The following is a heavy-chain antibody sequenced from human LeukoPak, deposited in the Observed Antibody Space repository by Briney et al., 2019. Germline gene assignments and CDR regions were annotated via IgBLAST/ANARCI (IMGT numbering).Heavy chain of an antibody. CDR1: GGSISTYY. J-gene: IGHJ4*02. V-gene: IGHV4-4*07. D-gene: IGHD6-6*01. CDR2: IHTSGST. Sequence: PSETLSLTCTVSGGSISTYYWSWIRQPARKGLEWIGRIHTSGSTDYNPSLKSRVTMSVDTSKKQFSLRLSSVTAADTAMYYCARGGSMTARPFVSIDYWGQGTLVTVSS. CDR3: ARGGSMTARPFVSIDY.